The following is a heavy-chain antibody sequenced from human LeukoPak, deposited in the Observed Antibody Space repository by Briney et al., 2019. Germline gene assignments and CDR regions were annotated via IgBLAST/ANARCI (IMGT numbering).Heavy chain of an antibody. CDR1: GFTFSSYA. J-gene: IGHJ4*02. CDR3: AKAGCSGGSCYSVYFDY. Sequence: GGSLRLSCAASGFTFSSYAMSWVRQAPGKGPEWVSAISGSGGSTYYADSVKGRFTISRDNSKNTLYLQMNSLRDEDTAVYYCAKAGCSGGSCYSVYFDYWGQGTLVTVSS. D-gene: IGHD2-15*01. V-gene: IGHV3-23*01. CDR2: ISGSGGST.